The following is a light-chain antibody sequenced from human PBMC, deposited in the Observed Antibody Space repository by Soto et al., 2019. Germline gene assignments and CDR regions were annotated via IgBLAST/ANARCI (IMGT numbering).Light chain of an antibody. CDR1: KSISSY. V-gene: IGKV1-39*01. CDR2: AAS. J-gene: IGKJ2*01. Sequence: EIQMTQSPSSLSASVGDRVTITCRASKSISSYLNWDQQKPGKAPKLLIYAASSLQSGVPSRFSGSGSGTDFTLTISSLQPEDFATYYCQQSYSTPYTFGQGTKLEIK. CDR3: QQSYSTPYT.